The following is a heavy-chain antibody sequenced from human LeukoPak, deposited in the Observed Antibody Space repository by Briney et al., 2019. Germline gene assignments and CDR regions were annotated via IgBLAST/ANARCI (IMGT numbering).Heavy chain of an antibody. V-gene: IGHV3-69-1*02. CDR3: VGDPTTNRFQYFQY. Sequence: GGSLRLSCTASGFTFSNFGVNWVRQAPGKGLEWVLCMDRHTDIYYANSVRGRFTISRDNAKNSVFLQMNRLTVEDTAVYYCVGDPTTNRFQYFQYWGQGALVTVSS. J-gene: IGHJ1*01. CDR1: GFTFSNFG. D-gene: IGHD1-26*01. CDR2: MDRHTDI.